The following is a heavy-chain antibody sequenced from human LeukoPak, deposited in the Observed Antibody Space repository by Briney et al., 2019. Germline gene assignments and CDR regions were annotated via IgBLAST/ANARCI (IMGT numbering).Heavy chain of an antibody. CDR2: IYYSGST. D-gene: IGHD1-7*01. CDR1: GGSISSYY. CDR3: ARVPGGGTAAN. Sequence: SETLSLTCTVSGGSISSYYWSWIRQPPGKGLEWIGYIYYSGSTNYNPSLKSRVTMSVDTSKNQFSLKLRSVTAADTAVYYCARVPGGGTAANWGQGTMVTVSS. J-gene: IGHJ3*01. V-gene: IGHV4-59*01.